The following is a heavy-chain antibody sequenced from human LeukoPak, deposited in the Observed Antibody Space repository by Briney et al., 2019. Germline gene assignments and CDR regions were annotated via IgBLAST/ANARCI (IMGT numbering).Heavy chain of an antibody. Sequence: SETLSLTCTVSGGSISNSSYYWGWIRQPPGKGLDWIGCIYYSGITYYNPYLKSRLTISVDTSKNQFSLKFTSVTAADTAMYYCASHSSSVSPFRTWGRGPLVTVSP. V-gene: IGHV4-39*01. J-gene: IGHJ5*02. CDR3: ASHSSSVSPFRT. CDR1: GGSISNSSYY. CDR2: IYYSGIT. D-gene: IGHD6-6*01.